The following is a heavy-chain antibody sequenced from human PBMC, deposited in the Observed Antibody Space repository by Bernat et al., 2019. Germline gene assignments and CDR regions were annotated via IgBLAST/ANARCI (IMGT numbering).Heavy chain of an antibody. J-gene: IGHJ4*02. D-gene: IGHD7-27*01. V-gene: IGHV3-7*03. Sequence: EVQLVESGGGLVQPGGSLRLSCAASGFTFSVSWMSWVRQAPGKGLEWVANINQDGSEKYYVDSVRGRFTISRDNAKNSLYLQMNSLRADDTAVYYCAVSPRTGDVDYWGQGTLVTVSS. CDR2: INQDGSEK. CDR3: AVSPRTGDVDY. CDR1: GFTFSVSW.